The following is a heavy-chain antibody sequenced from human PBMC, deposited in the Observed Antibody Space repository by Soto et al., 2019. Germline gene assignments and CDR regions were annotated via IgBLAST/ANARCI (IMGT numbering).Heavy chain of an antibody. CDR2: ISAYNGNT. V-gene: IGHV1-18*01. Sequence: QVQLVQSGAEVKKPGASVKVSCKASGYTFTSYGISWVRQAPGQGLEWMGWISAYNGNTNYAQKLQGRVTMTTDTSTSTAYMELRSLRSDDTAVYYCARAGPVLLWIGEPKIKNWFDPWGQGTLVTVSS. D-gene: IGHD3-10*01. CDR1: GYTFTSYG. J-gene: IGHJ5*02. CDR3: ARAGPVLLWIGEPKIKNWFDP.